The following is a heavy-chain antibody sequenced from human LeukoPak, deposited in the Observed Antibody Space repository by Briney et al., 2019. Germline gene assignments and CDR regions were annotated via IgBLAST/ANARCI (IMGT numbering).Heavy chain of an antibody. CDR2: IYYSGST. D-gene: IGHD3-22*01. V-gene: IGHV4-59*12. CDR1: GGSISSYY. J-gene: IGHJ5*02. Sequence: SETLSLTCTVSGGSISSYYWSWIRQPPGKGLEWIGYIYYSGSTNYNPSLKSRVTISVDTSKNQFSLKLSSVTAADTAVYYCARDGYYYDSSGYDSTLGWFDPWGQGTLVTVSS. CDR3: ARDGYYYDSSGYDSTLGWFDP.